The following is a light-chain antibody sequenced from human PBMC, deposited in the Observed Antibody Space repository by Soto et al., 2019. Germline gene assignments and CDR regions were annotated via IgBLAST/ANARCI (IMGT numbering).Light chain of an antibody. CDR2: DAS. J-gene: IGKJ5*01. V-gene: IGKV3-11*01. CDR1: QSISSY. Sequence: EVVLTQSPATLSLSPGDRAALSCRASQSISSYLSWYQQKPGQAPRPVIYDASNRATDTPARFSGRASATAFTLTRSSLEPEDFAVYCCQQYSNWPPTFGQRTRMKI. CDR3: QQYSNWPPT.